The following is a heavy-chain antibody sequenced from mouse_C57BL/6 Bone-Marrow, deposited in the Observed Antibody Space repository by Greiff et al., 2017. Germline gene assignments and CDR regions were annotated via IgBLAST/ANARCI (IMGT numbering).Heavy chain of an antibody. Sequence: VQLQQSGAELVRPGASVKLSCTASGFNIKDYYMHWVKQRPEQGLEWIGWIDPENGDTEYASKLQGKATITAATSSNTSYLQLRSLTSEATSFCYCAVADYYPFAYWGQGTLVTVSA. CDR3: AVADYYPFAY. D-gene: IGHD1-1*01. J-gene: IGHJ3*01. CDR1: GFNIKDYY. V-gene: IGHV14-4*01. CDR2: IDPENGDT.